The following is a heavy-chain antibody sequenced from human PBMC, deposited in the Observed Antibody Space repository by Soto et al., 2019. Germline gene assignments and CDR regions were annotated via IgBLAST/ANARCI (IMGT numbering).Heavy chain of an antibody. Sequence: ASVKVSCKASGGTFSSYAISWVRQAPGQGLEWMGGIIAIYGNTNYAQTLQSRVTMTADASTSTTYMELRSPRSDDTAVYYCARGPYYYYMDVWGKGTTVTVSS. J-gene: IGHJ6*03. V-gene: IGHV1-69*13. CDR1: GGTFSSYA. CDR2: IIAIYGNT. CDR3: ARGPYYYYMDV.